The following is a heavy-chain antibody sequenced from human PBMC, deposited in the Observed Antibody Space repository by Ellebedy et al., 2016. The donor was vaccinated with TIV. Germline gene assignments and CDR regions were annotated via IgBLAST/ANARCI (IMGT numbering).Heavy chain of an antibody. CDR1: GFTFSDAW. Sequence: GGSLRLSCAASGFTFSDAWMSWVRQAPGKGLVWVSGIDDDGSRTQYAESVRGRFTVSRDNAKNMVYLQMNSLRVEDTAVYYCVRDRPHNWFDPWGHGTLVTVSS. CDR3: VRDRPHNWFDP. J-gene: IGHJ5*02. V-gene: IGHV3-74*01. CDR2: IDDDGSRT.